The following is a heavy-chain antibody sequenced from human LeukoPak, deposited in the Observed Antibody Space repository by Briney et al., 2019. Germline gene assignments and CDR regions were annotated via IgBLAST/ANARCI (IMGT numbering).Heavy chain of an antibody. CDR1: GFTFSTYW. D-gene: IGHD5-18*01. Sequence: GGSLRLSCAASGFTFSTYWMNWVRQAPGKGLEWVANINQDGSEKFYVDSVRGRFTISRDNAKNSLYLQMNSLRAEDAAVYYCARDTRRDTYYHGMDVWGQGTTVTVSS. CDR2: INQDGSEK. V-gene: IGHV3-7*04. J-gene: IGHJ6*02. CDR3: ARDTRRDTYYHGMDV.